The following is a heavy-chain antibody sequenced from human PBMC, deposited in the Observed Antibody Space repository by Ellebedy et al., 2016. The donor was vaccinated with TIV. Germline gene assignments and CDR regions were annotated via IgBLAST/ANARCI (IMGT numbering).Heavy chain of an antibody. CDR1: GFTFSDNA. J-gene: IGHJ6*03. D-gene: IGHD3-10*01. CDR3: VRFPRGAPFADYLYYMDV. V-gene: IGHV3-21*01. Sequence: GESLKISCAASGFTFSDNAMGWVRQAPGKGLVWVSSISYNGDETFYADSVKGRFTISRDNAMNSLYLQINSLRAEDTAVYYCVRFPRGAPFADYLYYMDVWGKGIMVTVSS. CDR2: ISYNGDET.